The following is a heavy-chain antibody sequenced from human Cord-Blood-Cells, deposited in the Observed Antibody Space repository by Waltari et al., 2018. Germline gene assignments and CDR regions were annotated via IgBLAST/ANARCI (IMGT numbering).Heavy chain of an antibody. CDR3: ARGSTYYYDSSGYY. Sequence: EVQLVESGGGLVQPGGSLRLSCAASGFTFSSYWMHWVRQAPGKGLVWVSRINCEGSSKSYADSVKGRFTISRDNAKNTLYLQMNSLRADDTAVYYCARGSTYYYDSSGYYWGQGTLVTVSS. D-gene: IGHD3-22*01. CDR2: INCEGSSK. CDR1: GFTFSSYW. J-gene: IGHJ4*02. V-gene: IGHV3-74*01.